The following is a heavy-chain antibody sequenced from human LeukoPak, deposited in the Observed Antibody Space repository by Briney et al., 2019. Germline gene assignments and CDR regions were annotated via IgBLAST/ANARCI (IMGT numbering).Heavy chain of an antibody. D-gene: IGHD3-3*01. CDR1: GYSFTSYW. V-gene: IGHV5-51*01. CDR2: IYPGDSDT. CDR3: ARASITIFGVDPFDY. Sequence: GESLKISCKGSGYSFTSYWIGWVRQMPGKGLEWMGIIYPGDSDTRYSPSFQGQVTISADKSISTAYLQWSSLKASDTAMYYCARASITIFGVDPFDYWGQGTLVTVSS. J-gene: IGHJ4*02.